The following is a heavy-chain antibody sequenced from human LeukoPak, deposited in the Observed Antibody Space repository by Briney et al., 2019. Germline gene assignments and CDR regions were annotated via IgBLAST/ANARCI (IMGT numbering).Heavy chain of an antibody. V-gene: IGHV1-18*01. D-gene: IGHD6-6*01. J-gene: IGHJ5*02. CDR1: GCTFTSYG. CDR3: ARDRIPYSSSSQNWFDP. Sequence: ASVKVSCKASGCTFTSYGISWVRQAPGQGLEWMGWISAYNGNTNYAQKLQGRVTMTTDTSTSTAYMELRSLRSDDTAVYYCARDRIPYSSSSQNWFDPWGQGTLVTVSS. CDR2: ISAYNGNT.